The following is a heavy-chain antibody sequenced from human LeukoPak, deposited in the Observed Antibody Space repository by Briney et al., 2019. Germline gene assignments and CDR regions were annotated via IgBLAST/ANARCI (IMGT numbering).Heavy chain of an antibody. CDR3: ARVGHIRQWLVPHADY. Sequence: ASVTVSCKASGYTFTSYYMHWVRQAPGQGLEWMGIINPSGGSTSYAQKFQGRVTMTRDTSTSTVYMELSSLRSEDTAVYYCARVGHIRQWLVPHADYWGQGTLVTVSS. D-gene: IGHD6-19*01. CDR2: INPSGGST. V-gene: IGHV1-46*01. CDR1: GYTFTSYY. J-gene: IGHJ4*02.